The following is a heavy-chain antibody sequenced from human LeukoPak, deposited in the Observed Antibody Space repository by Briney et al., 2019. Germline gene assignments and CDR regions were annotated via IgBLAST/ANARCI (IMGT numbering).Heavy chain of an antibody. J-gene: IGHJ6*02. CDR2: MNPNSGNT. CDR1: GYTFTSYD. CDR3: ATLYSSSWYADYYGMDV. Sequence: GASVKVSCKASGYTFTSYDINWVRQATGQGLEWMGWMNPNSGNTGYAQKFQGRVTMTRNTSISTAYMELSSLRSEDTAVYYCATLYSSSWYADYYGMDVWGQGTTVTVSS. V-gene: IGHV1-8*01. D-gene: IGHD6-13*01.